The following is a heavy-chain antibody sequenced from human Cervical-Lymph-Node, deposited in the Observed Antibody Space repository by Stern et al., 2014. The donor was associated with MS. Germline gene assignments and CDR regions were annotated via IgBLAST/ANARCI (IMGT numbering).Heavy chain of an antibody. CDR1: GYTFTRNG. Sequence: QVQLVHSGAEVKKAGASVKVSCKTSGYTFTRNGLSWVRQAPGQGLEGMGWISGYDGGADYAQKFYDRGTLNTDTTTRTVYMELRSLRSDDTAVYYCARGPYSNTSAYYSLDYWGQGTLVTVSS. V-gene: IGHV1-18*01. J-gene: IGHJ4*02. D-gene: IGHD3-22*01. CDR3: ARGPYSNTSAYYSLDY. CDR2: ISGYDGGA.